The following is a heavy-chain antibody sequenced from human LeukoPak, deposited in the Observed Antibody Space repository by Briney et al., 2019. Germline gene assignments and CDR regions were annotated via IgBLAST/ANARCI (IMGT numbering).Heavy chain of an antibody. CDR3: AKDDNYGIFVNVDY. CDR1: GYSCILYG. CDR2: ISTSTGDT. D-gene: IGHD4-11*01. V-gene: IGHV1-18*01. Sequence: ASVKVSCKTSGYSCILYGISWGRQAPGQGREWRGWISTSTGDTKYTQKFQGRVTLTTDTSTSTAYMELSSLRSDDTAVYYCAKDDNYGIFVNVDYWGQGTLVTVSS. J-gene: IGHJ4*02.